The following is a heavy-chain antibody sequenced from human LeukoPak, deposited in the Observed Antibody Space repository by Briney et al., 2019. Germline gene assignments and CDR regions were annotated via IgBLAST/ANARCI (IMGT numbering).Heavy chain of an antibody. CDR3: ARDRGYSSSWYDY. V-gene: IGHV1-69*05. CDR2: IIPIFGTA. D-gene: IGHD6-13*01. CDR1: GGTFSSYA. Sequence: SVKVSCKASGGTFSSYAISWVRQAPGQGLEWMGGIIPIFGTANYAQKFQGRVTITTDESTSTAYMELSSLRSEDTAVYCCARDRGYSSSWYDYWGQGTLVTVSS. J-gene: IGHJ4*02.